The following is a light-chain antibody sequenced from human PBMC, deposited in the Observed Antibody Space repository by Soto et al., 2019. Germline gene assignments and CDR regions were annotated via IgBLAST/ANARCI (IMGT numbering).Light chain of an antibody. CDR3: QQYNSFSWT. Sequence: DIQVTQSPLTLSASVGDRVTITCRASQSLNNWLAWYQQKPGKAPKLLIYKASYLESGVPSRFSGSGSGTEFTLTISSLQPYYFATDYCQQYNSFSWTFGQGTKVDIK. J-gene: IGKJ1*01. V-gene: IGKV1-5*03. CDR1: QSLNNW. CDR2: KAS.